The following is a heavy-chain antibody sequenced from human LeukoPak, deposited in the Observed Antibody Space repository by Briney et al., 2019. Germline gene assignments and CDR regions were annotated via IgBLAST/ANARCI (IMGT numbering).Heavy chain of an antibody. Sequence: GGSLRLSCAASGFTFSSYWMGWDRQAPGKGLEWVANIKQHGNEKYYVDSVKGRFTISRDNAKNSVYLQMDSLRAEDTAIYYCAKVFQQWLVWWSFDYWGQGVLVTVSS. J-gene: IGHJ4*02. CDR1: GFTFSSYW. CDR2: IKQHGNEK. D-gene: IGHD6-19*01. V-gene: IGHV3-7*01. CDR3: AKVFQQWLVWWSFDY.